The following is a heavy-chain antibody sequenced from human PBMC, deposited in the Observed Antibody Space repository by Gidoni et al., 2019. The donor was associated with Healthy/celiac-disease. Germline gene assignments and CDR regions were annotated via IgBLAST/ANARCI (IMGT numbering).Heavy chain of an antibody. CDR2: IYYSGSN. CDR1: GGPLSSGDYY. D-gene: IGHD3-3*01. CDR3: ARGGDFWSGFLDH. V-gene: IGHV4-30-4*01. Sequence: QVQLQESGPGLVKPSQTQSLTCTVSGGPLSSGDYYWSWIRQPPGKVLEWIGYIYYSGSNYYNPSLKSRVTISVDTSKNQFSLKLSSVTAADTAVYYCARGGDFWSGFLDHWGQGTLVTVSS. J-gene: IGHJ4*02.